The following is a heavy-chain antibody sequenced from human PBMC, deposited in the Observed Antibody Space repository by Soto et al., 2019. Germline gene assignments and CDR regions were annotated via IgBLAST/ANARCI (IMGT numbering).Heavy chain of an antibody. V-gene: IGHV3-53*01. CDR2: IYSGAST. J-gene: IGHJ3*02. D-gene: IGHD1-26*01. Sequence: GGSLRLSCAASGFTVSSNYMNWVRQAPGKGLEWVSVIYSGASTYYADSVKGRFTISRDNSKNMLYLQMNSLRAEDTAVYYCARSIVGAVTCVFDIWGQGTTVTVSS. CDR1: GFTVSSNY. CDR3: ARSIVGAVTCVFDI.